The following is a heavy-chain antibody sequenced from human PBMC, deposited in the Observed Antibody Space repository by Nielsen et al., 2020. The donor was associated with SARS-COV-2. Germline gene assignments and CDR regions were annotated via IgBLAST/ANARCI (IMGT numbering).Heavy chain of an antibody. D-gene: IGHD3-10*01. CDR2: ISYDGSND. Sequence: GESLKISCAASGFTFSPYAMHWVRQAPGKGLDWVAVISYDGSNDFYADSVKGRFTISRDNSKNTLYLQMNSLRAEDKAIYYCARGAGRYWEATYFDYWGQGTLVTVSS. CDR3: ARGAGRYWEATYFDY. CDR1: GFTFSPYA. V-gene: IGHV3-30-3*01. J-gene: IGHJ4*02.